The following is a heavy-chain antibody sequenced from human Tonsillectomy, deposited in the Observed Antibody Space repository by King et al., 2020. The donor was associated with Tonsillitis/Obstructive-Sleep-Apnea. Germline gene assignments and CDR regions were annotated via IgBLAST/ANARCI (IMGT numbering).Heavy chain of an antibody. V-gene: IGHV3-64*07. J-gene: IGHJ6*03. CDR2: ISRNGAST. CDR1: GLTFSSHA. CDR3: GRDMGTGIMASLLSNYYPMAV. Sequence: VQLVESGGGLVQPGGSLRLSCAASGLTFSSHAMHWVRQAQGKGLESVSAISRNGASTFYADSVKGRFTISRDNSKNTLYLEMGSLSDEDMAVYYCGRDMGTGIMASLLSNYYPMAVWGQGTTVTVSS. D-gene: IGHD5-18*01.